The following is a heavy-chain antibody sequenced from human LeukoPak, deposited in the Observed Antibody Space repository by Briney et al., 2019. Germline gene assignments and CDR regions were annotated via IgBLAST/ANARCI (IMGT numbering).Heavy chain of an antibody. J-gene: IGHJ5*02. D-gene: IGHD6-13*01. CDR1: GYTFTGYY. Sequence: ASVKVSCKASGYTFTGYYMHWVRQAPGQRLEWMGWINPNSGGTNYAQKFQGRVTMTRDTSISTAYMELSRLRFDDTAVYYCARDNYFIAAAAGWFDPWGQGTLVTVSS. CDR2: INPNSGGT. CDR3: ARDNYFIAAAAGWFDP. V-gene: IGHV1-2*02.